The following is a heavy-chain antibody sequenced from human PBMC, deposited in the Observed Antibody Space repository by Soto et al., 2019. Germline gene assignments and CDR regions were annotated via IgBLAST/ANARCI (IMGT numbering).Heavy chain of an antibody. CDR2: ISAYNGNT. CDR1: GYTFTSYG. V-gene: IGHV1-18*01. CDR3: ARDPLGYSSGWSYCDY. Sequence: QVQLVQSGAEVKKPGASVKVSCKASGYTFTSYGISWVRQAPGQGLEGMGWISAYNGNTNYAQKLQGRVTMTTDTSTSTAYMERRSLRADDTTVYYCARDPLGYSSGWSYCDYWGQGTLVTVSS. J-gene: IGHJ4*02. D-gene: IGHD6-19*01.